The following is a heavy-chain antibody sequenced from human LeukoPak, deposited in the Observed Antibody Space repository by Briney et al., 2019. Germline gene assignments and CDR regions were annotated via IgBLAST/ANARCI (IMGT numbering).Heavy chain of an antibody. CDR3: ARGGDYGDYEGY. J-gene: IGHJ4*02. Sequence: SETLSLTCTVSGGSISSGSYYWSWIRQPAGKGLEWIGRIYTSGSTNYNPSLKSPVTISVDTSKNQFSLKLSSVTAADTAVYYCARGGDYGDYEGYWGQGTLVTVSS. V-gene: IGHV4-61*02. CDR2: IYTSGST. D-gene: IGHD4-17*01. CDR1: GGSISSGSYY.